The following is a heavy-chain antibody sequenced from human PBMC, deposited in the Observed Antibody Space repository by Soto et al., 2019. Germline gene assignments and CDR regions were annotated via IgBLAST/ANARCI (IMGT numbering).Heavy chain of an antibody. Sequence: ASVKGSCKASGYTFTGYYMHWVRQAPGQGLEWMGWINPNSGGTNYAQKFQGWVTMTRDTSISTAYMELSRLRSDDTAVYYCARGGATMAALDYYYYGMDVWGQGTTVTVSS. CDR2: INPNSGGT. J-gene: IGHJ6*02. CDR1: GYTFTGYY. V-gene: IGHV1-2*04. D-gene: IGHD1-26*01. CDR3: ARGGATMAALDYYYYGMDV.